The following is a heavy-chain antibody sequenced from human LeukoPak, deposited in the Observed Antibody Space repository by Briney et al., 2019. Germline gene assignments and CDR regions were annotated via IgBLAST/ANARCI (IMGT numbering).Heavy chain of an antibody. CDR3: AKGYSSSWYGLPQPYYFDY. J-gene: IGHJ4*02. D-gene: IGHD6-13*01. CDR1: GFTLYDYA. CDR2: ISWNSGSI. V-gene: IGHV3-9*03. Sequence: SLRLSCAASGFTLYDYAMHWVRQAPGKGLEWVSGISWNSGSIGYADSLKGRFTISRDNAKNSLYLQMNSLRAEDMALYYCAKGYSSSWYGLPQPYYFDYWGQGTLVTVSS.